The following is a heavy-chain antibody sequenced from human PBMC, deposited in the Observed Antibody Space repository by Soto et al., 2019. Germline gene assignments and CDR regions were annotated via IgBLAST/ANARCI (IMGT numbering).Heavy chain of an antibody. CDR3: AKDQVIWNDHPDAFDI. CDR1: GFTSSSYA. D-gene: IGHD1-1*01. Sequence: GSLRLSCAASGFTSSSYAMSWVRQAPGKGLEWVSAISGSGGSTYYADSVKGRFTISRDNSKNTLYLQMNSLRAEDTAVYYCAKDQVIWNDHPDAFDIWGQGTMVTVSS. CDR2: ISGSGGST. J-gene: IGHJ3*02. V-gene: IGHV3-23*01.